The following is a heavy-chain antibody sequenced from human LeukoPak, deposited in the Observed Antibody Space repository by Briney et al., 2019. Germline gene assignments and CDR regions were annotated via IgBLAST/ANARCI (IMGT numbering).Heavy chain of an antibody. V-gene: IGHV4-59*01. Sequence: SETLSLTCTVSGGSISTYYWSWIRQPPGKGLEWIGYIYYSGNANYNPSLKSRVTISVDTSKNQFSLKLSSVTAADMAMYYCARVGSGNFDYWGQGTLVTVSS. CDR1: GGSISTYY. J-gene: IGHJ4*02. D-gene: IGHD1-26*01. CDR2: IYYSGNA. CDR3: ARVGSGNFDY.